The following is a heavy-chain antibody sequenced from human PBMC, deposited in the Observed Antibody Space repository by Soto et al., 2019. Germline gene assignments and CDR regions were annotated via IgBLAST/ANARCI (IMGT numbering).Heavy chain of an antibody. J-gene: IGHJ6*02. Sequence: ASVKVSCKASGYTFTSYGISWVRQAPGQGLEWMGWISAYNGNTNYAQKLQGRVTMATDTSASTAYMELRSLRSDDTAVYYCARDSTSWFPYQDIDVWGQGTTVTVSS. V-gene: IGHV1-18*01. CDR1: GYTFTSYG. CDR2: ISAYNGNT. D-gene: IGHD2-2*01. CDR3: ARDSTSWFPYQDIDV.